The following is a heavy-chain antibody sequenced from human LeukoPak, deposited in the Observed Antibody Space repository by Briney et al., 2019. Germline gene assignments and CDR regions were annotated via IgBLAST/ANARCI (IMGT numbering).Heavy chain of an antibody. CDR1: GGSLSSSSYY. Sequence: SETLSLTCTVSGGSLSSSSYYWGWVRQPPGKGLEWLGCIYYSGSTYYNPSLKSRVTISVHTSKNQYSLKLNSVAAADTAVYYYARPPDSSGYLPPFDCWGRGSLVSVSS. V-gene: IGHV4-39*01. CDR3: ARPPDSSGYLPPFDC. J-gene: IGHJ4*02. CDR2: IYYSGST. D-gene: IGHD3-22*01.